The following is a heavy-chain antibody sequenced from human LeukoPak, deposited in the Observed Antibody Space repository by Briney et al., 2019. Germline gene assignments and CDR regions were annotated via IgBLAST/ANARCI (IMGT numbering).Heavy chain of an antibody. CDR2: INPNSGGT. V-gene: IGHV1-2*06. CDR3: ARVRGGNWN. J-gene: IGHJ4*02. CDR1: GYTFISYG. Sequence: ASVTVSCKASGYTFISYGISWVRQAPGQGLEWMGRINPNSGGTNYAQKFQGRVTMTRDTSISTAYMELSRLRSDDTAVYYCARVRGGNWNWGQGTLVTVSS. D-gene: IGHD4-23*01.